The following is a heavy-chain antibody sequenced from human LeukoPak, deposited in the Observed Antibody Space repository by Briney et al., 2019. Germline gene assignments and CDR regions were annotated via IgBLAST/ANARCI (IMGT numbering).Heavy chain of an antibody. J-gene: IGHJ4*02. CDR2: IYHSGST. Sequence: PSETLSLTCTVSGGSISSGDYYWGWIRQPPGKGLEWIGSIYHSGSTYYTPSLKSRVTISVDTSKNQFSLKLSSVTAADTAVYYCARYRSGSYEGRYYFDYWGQGTLVTVSS. V-gene: IGHV4-39*07. CDR3: ARYRSGSYEGRYYFDY. D-gene: IGHD1-26*01. CDR1: GGSISSGDYY.